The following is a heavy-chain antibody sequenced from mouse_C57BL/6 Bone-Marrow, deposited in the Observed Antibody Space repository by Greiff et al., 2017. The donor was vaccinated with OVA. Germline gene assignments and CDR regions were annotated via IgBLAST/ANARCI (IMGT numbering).Heavy chain of an antibody. Sequence: QVQLQQSGAELARPGASVKLSCKASGYTFTSYGISWVKQRTGQGLEWIGEIYPRSGNTYYNEKFKGKATLTADKSSRPAYKELRSLTTEDSAGYVSARDYRYGYHWYVDDWGTGTTVTVSS. D-gene: IGHD2-2*01. CDR3: ARDYRYGYHWYVDD. CDR2: IYPRSGNT. CDR1: GYTFTSYG. J-gene: IGHJ1*03. V-gene: IGHV1-81*01.